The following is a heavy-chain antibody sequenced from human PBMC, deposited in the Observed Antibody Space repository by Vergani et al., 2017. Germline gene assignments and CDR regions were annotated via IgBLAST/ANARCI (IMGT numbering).Heavy chain of an antibody. Sequence: QVQLQESGPGLVKPSQTLSLTCTVSGGSISSGGYYWSWIRQHPGKGLEWIGYIYYSGSTYYNPSLKSRVTISVDTSKNQFSLKLSSVTAADTAVYYCARDSGGYCSSKCWFAPWGQGTLVTVSS. CDR2: IYYSGST. D-gene: IGHD2-2*01. CDR1: GGSISSGGYY. CDR3: ARDSGGYCSSKCWFAP. J-gene: IGHJ5*02. V-gene: IGHV4-31*03.